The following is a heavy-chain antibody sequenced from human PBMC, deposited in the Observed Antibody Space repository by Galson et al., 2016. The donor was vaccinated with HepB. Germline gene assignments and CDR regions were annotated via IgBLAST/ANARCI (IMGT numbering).Heavy chain of an antibody. CDR3: ARAGGRWGFYFYYGMDV. J-gene: IGHJ6*02. CDR1: GFTFNDYA. CDR2: ISHDEAKR. D-gene: IGHD1-26*01. V-gene: IGHV3-30-3*01. Sequence: SLRLSCAASGFTFNDYAMYWVRQAPGKGLEWVSLISHDEAKRSHADSMRGRFTISRDISKNTLYLQMSNLRPDDTAVYFCARAGGRWGFYFYYGMDVWGQGTTLTVSS.